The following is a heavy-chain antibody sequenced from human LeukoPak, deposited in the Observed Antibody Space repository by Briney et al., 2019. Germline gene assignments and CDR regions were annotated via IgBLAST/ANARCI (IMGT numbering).Heavy chain of an antibody. CDR2: ISYDGSNK. Sequence: GGSLRLSCAASGFTFSSYAVHWVRQAPGKGLEWVAVISYDGSNKYYADSVKGRFTISRDNSKNTLYLQMNSLRAEDTAVYYCASSPPVHWGQGTLVTVSS. J-gene: IGHJ4*02. CDR3: ASSPPVH. V-gene: IGHV3-30-3*01. CDR1: GFTFSSYA. D-gene: IGHD6-6*01.